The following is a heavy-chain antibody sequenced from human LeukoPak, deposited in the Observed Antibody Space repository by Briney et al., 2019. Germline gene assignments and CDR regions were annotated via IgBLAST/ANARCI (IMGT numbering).Heavy chain of an antibody. V-gene: IGHV1-69*13. CDR2: IIPIFGTA. D-gene: IGHD3-10*01. Sequence: SVKVSCKASGYTFTSHFMHWVRQAPGQGLEWMGGIIPIFGTANYAQKFQGRVTITADESTSTAYMELSSLRSEDTAVYYCARFGETQNGGYWGQGTLVTVSS. CDR3: ARFGETQNGGY. CDR1: GYTFTSHF. J-gene: IGHJ4*02.